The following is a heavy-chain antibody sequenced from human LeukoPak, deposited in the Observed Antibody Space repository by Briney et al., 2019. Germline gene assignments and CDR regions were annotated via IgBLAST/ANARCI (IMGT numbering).Heavy chain of an antibody. V-gene: IGHV3-13*05. CDR3: ARTERRINCSSTSCYYYYYGMDV. CDR1: GFTFSSYD. Sequence: GGSLRLSCAASGFTFSSYDMHWDRQATGKGLEWASAIGTAGDPYYPGSVKGRFTISRENAKTSLYLQMNSLRAGDTAVYYCARTERRINCSSTSCYYYYYGMDVWGQGTTVTVSS. D-gene: IGHD2-2*01. J-gene: IGHJ6*02. CDR2: IGTAGDP.